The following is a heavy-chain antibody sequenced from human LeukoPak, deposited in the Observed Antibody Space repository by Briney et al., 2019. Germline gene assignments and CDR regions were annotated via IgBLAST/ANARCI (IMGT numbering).Heavy chain of an antibody. V-gene: IGHV4-59*08. CDR3: ARRGSGWDHYYYYYGMDV. Sequence: SETLSLTCTVSGGSISSYYWSWIRQPPGKGLEWIGYIYYSGSTNYNPSLKSRVTISVDTSKNQFSLKLSSVTAADMAVHYCARRGSGWDHYYYYYGMDVWGQGTTVTVSS. D-gene: IGHD6-19*01. CDR2: IYYSGST. CDR1: GGSISSYY. J-gene: IGHJ6*02.